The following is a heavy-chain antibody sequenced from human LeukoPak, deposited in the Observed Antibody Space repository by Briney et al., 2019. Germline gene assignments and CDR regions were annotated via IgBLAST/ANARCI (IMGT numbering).Heavy chain of an antibody. D-gene: IGHD3-10*01. J-gene: IGHJ4*02. CDR3: AKGSSASYYQKYFDY. Sequence: GGSLRLSCAASGFTFNIYAMTWVRQAPGKGLEWVSTISGSGGSTYYADSVEGRFTISRDNSKNTLSLQMNRLRVEDTAVYYCAKGSSASYYQKYFDYWGQGTLVTVSS. CDR2: ISGSGGST. V-gene: IGHV3-23*01. CDR1: GFTFNIYA.